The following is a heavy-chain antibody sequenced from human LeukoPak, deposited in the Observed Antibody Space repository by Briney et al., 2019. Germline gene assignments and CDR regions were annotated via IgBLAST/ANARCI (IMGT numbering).Heavy chain of an antibody. CDR3: ARQRAHKMATIAPRFGAVNAFDI. CDR1: GYSFTSYW. V-gene: IGHV5-51*01. CDR2: IYPGDSDT. Sequence: PGESLKISCKGSGYSFTSYWIGWVRQMPGKGLEWMGIIYPGDSDTRYSPSFQGQVTISADKSISTAYLQWSSLKASDTAMYYCARQRAHKMATIAPRFGAVNAFDIWGQGTMVTVSS. J-gene: IGHJ3*02. D-gene: IGHD5-24*01.